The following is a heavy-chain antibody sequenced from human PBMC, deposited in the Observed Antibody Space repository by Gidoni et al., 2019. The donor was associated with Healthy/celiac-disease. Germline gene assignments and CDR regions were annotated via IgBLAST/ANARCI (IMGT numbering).Heavy chain of an antibody. Sequence: QVQLVESGGGVVQPGRSLRLSCAASGFTFSSSGMHWVRQAPGKGLEWVAGISYDGNNKYYADSVKGRFTISRDNSKNTLYLQMNRLRAEDTAVYYCAKGDYGDYVSYYYYGMDVWGQGTTVTVSS. CDR1: GFTFSSSG. J-gene: IGHJ6*02. V-gene: IGHV3-30*18. D-gene: IGHD4-17*01. CDR3: AKGDYGDYVSYYYYGMDV. CDR2: ISYDGNNK.